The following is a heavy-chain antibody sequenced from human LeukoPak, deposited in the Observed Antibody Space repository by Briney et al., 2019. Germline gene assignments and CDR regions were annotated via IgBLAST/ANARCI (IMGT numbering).Heavy chain of an antibody. CDR2: IYYSGST. CDR1: GSSISSYY. CDR3: ATSYGNAVDAFDI. V-gene: IGHV4-59*01. Sequence: SETLSLTCTVSGSSISSYYWSWIRQPPGKGLEWIGYIYYSGSTNYNPSLKSRVTISVDTSKNQFSLKLSSVTAADTAVYYCATSYGNAVDAFDIWGQGTMVTVSS. D-gene: IGHD1-1*01. J-gene: IGHJ3*02.